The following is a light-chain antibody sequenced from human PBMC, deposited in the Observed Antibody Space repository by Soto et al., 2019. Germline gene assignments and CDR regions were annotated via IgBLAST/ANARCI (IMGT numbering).Light chain of an antibody. J-gene: IGKJ5*01. Sequence: EIVMTQSPATLSVSPGERATLSCRASQSVSSNLAWYQQKPGQAPRLLIYGASTRATGIPARFSGSGSGTEFTLTLSTLQSEDFAVYYCQQYNNWAPNFGQGTRLEIK. V-gene: IGKV3-15*01. CDR2: GAS. CDR1: QSVSSN. CDR3: QQYNNWAPN.